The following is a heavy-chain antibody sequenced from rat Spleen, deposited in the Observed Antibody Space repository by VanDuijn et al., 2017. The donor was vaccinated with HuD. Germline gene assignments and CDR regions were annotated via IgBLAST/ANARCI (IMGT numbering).Heavy chain of an antibody. CDR1: DHSVTSSYR. Sequence: EVQLQESGPGLVKPSQSLSLTCSVTDHSVTSSYRWNWIRKFPGNKLEWMGFIDSPVSTTYNPSLKSRISITRDTSKNQFFLQVNSVTTEDTATYYCTRSVSGSSGFVYWGQGTLVTVSS. CDR2: IDSPVST. D-gene: IGHD5-1*01. V-gene: IGHV3-3*01. J-gene: IGHJ3*01. CDR3: TRSVSGSSGFVY.